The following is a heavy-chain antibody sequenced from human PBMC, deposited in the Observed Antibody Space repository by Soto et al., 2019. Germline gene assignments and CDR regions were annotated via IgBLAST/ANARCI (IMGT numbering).Heavy chain of an antibody. CDR3: ARDQAYCGGDCYPPLDY. CDR2: ISYDGSNK. Sequence: QVQLVESGGGVVQPGRSLRLSCAASGFTFSSYAMHWVRQAPGKGLEWVAVISYDGSNKYYADSVKGRFTISRDNSTNTLYLQMNSLRAEDTAVYYCARDQAYCGGDCYPPLDYCGQGTLVTVSS. CDR1: GFTFSSYA. J-gene: IGHJ4*02. V-gene: IGHV3-30-3*01. D-gene: IGHD2-21*02.